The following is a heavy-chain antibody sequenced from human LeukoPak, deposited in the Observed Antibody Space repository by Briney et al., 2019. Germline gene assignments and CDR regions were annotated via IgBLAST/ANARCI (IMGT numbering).Heavy chain of an antibody. CDR1: GGSLSSDY. J-gene: IGHJ4*02. CDR2: IYYSGST. V-gene: IGHV4-59*08. CDR3: ARQVRDSRGPWYYFES. Sequence: SETLSLTCIVSGGSLSSDYWSSIRQPPGKGLEWIGCIYYSGSTIYDPSLKSRLTISVDTSKNQFSLKLSSVTAADTAVYHCARQVRDSRGPWYYFESWGQGNLVTVSS. D-gene: IGHD3-22*01.